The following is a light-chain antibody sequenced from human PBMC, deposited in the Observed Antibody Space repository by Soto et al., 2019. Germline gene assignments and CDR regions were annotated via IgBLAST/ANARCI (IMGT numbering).Light chain of an antibody. Sequence: DLVMTQSPLSLTVTPGEPASISCRSSQSLLYSNGYIYLDWYLQKPGQSPQLLIYLGSNRASGVPDRLSGSVSGTDFTLEISRVEAEDVGLYYCMQTRQTPRTFGGGTKVEIK. J-gene: IGKJ4*01. CDR2: LGS. CDR3: MQTRQTPRT. V-gene: IGKV2-28*01. CDR1: QSLLYSNGYIY.